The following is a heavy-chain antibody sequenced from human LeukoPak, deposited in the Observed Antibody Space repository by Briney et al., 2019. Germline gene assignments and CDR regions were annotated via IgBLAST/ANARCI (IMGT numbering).Heavy chain of an antibody. CDR2: IKQDGSEK. CDR1: GFTFSSYE. J-gene: IGHJ4*02. V-gene: IGHV3-7*04. D-gene: IGHD1-26*01. CDR3: LRGATTAFFDY. Sequence: GGSLRLSCAASGFTFSSYEMNWVRQAPGKGLEWVANIKQDGSEKYYVDSVKGRFTISRDDAKNSLYLQMNSLRAEDTAVYYCLRGATTAFFDYWGQGTLVTVSS.